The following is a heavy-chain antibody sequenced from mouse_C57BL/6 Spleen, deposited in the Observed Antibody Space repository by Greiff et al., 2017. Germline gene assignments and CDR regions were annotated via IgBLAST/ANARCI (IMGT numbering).Heavy chain of an antibody. CDR1: GYAFSSSW. V-gene: IGHV1-82*01. D-gene: IGHD2-5*01. CDR2: IYPGDGDT. Sequence: VQLQQSGPELVKPGASVKISCKASGYAFSSSWMNWVKQRPGKGLEWIGRIYPGDGDTNYNGKFKGKATLTADKSSSTAYMQLSSLTSEDSAVYFCARSFHSNYFAYWGQGTLVTVSA. CDR3: ARSFHSNYFAY. J-gene: IGHJ3*01.